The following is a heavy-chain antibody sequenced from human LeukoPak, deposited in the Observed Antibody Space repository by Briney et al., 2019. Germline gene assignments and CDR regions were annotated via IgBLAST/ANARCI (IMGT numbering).Heavy chain of an antibody. D-gene: IGHD6-19*01. CDR1: GFTFSAYS. Sequence: QTGGSQRLSCAASGFTFSAYSMNWVRQAPGKGLEWVAVTGGSDDNTHYADSVKGRFSISRDTSENRLFLQMNSLRPDDSALYYCTKDLMTGFSSGWYLAYWGQGTLVTVSS. J-gene: IGHJ4*02. CDR2: TGGSDDNT. V-gene: IGHV3-23*01. CDR3: TKDLMTGFSSGWYLAY.